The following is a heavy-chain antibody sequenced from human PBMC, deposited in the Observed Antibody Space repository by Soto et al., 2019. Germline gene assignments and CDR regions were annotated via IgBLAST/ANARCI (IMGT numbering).Heavy chain of an antibody. J-gene: IGHJ4*02. CDR2: IYWDDDK. CDR1: GFSITTTGVG. Sequence: SGPTLVNPTQTLTLTCSFSGFSITTTGVGVGWIRQPPGKALEWLALIYWDDDKRYSPSLKSRLTITKDTSKSQVVLTMTNMDPVDTATYYCAHTKRGYNSYGYSGPFDYWGQGTLVTVSS. V-gene: IGHV2-5*02. D-gene: IGHD3-22*01. CDR3: AHTKRGYNSYGYSGPFDY.